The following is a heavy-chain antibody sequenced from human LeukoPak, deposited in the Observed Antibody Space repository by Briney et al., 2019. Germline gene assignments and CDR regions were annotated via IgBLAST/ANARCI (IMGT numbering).Heavy chain of an antibody. V-gene: IGHV1-46*01. D-gene: IGHD6-13*01. CDR2: INPSGGST. J-gene: IGHJ4*02. CDR3: ARALPRIAAAGTLGRLFDY. Sequence: ASVKLSCKASGYTFTSYYMHWVRQAPGQGLEWMGIINPSGGSTSYAQKFQGRVTMTRDTSTSTVYMELSSLRSEATAVYYCARALPRIAAAGTLGRLFDYWGQGTLVTVSS. CDR1: GYTFTSYY.